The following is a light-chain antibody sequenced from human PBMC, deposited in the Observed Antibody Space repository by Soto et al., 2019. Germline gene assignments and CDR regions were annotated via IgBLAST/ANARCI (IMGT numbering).Light chain of an antibody. Sequence: EIVMTQSPATLSESPGERASLSCRASQSVGSNLAWYQQTAGQAPRLLIYGASTRATGIPARFSGSGSGTEFTLTISSLQSEDFAVYSCQQYTNWPYTFGQGTKLKIK. CDR2: GAS. CDR3: QQYTNWPYT. V-gene: IGKV3-15*01. CDR1: QSVGSN. J-gene: IGKJ2*01.